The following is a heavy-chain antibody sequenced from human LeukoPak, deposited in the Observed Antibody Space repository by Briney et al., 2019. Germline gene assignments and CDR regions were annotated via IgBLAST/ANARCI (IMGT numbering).Heavy chain of an antibody. CDR2: IYYSGST. D-gene: IGHD5-18*01. CDR3: ARDHAVLRYSSREGYYYYYGMDV. Sequence: PSETLSLTCTVSGGSISSSSYYWSWIRQPPGKGLEWIGYIYYSGSTNYNPSLKSRVTISVDTSKNQFSLKLSSVTAADTAVYYCARDHAVLRYSSREGYYYYYGMDVWGQGTTVTVSS. J-gene: IGHJ6*02. CDR1: GGSISSSSYY. V-gene: IGHV4-61*01.